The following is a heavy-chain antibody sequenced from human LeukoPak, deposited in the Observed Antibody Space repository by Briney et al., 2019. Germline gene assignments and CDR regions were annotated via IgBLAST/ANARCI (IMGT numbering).Heavy chain of an antibody. J-gene: IGHJ4*02. CDR3: AKDHYDFWSGYYGGPLGYFDY. CDR1: GFTFSYYA. V-gene: IGHV3-30-3*01. CDR2: ISYEGSKQ. D-gene: IGHD3-3*01. Sequence: PGGSLRLSCAASGFTFSYYAMHWVRQAPGKGLEWVAVISYEGSKQFYADSVKGRFTISRDNSKNTLYLQMNSLRAEDTAVYYCAKDHYDFWSGYYGGPLGYFDYWGQGTLVTVSS.